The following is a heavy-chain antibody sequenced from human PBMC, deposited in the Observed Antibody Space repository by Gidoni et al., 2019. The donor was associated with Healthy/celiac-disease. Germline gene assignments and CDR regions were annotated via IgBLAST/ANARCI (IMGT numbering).Heavy chain of an antibody. D-gene: IGHD6-13*01. J-gene: IGHJ4*02. V-gene: IGHV4-34*01. CDR1: GVSFSGYY. CDR2: INHSGST. Sequence: QVQLQQWGAGLLKPSETLSLTCAVSGVSFSGYYWSWIRQPPGKGREWIGEINHSGSTNYNPSLKSRVTISVDTSKNQFSLKLSSVTAAATAVYYCARGAVWQQLVPFDYWGQGTLVTVSS. CDR3: ARGAVWQQLVPFDY.